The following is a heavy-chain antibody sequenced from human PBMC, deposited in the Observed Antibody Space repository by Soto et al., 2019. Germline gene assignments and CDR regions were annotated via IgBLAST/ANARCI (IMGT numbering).Heavy chain of an antibody. CDR3: ARDQSFDILTGHNWFDP. CDR1: GFTFSSYA. D-gene: IGHD3-9*01. J-gene: IGHJ5*02. Sequence: GGSLRLSCAASGFTFSSYAMHWVRQAPGKGLEWVAVISYDGSNKYYADSVKGRFTISRDNSKNTLYLQMNSLRAEDTAVYYCARDQSFDILTGHNWFDPWGQGTLVTVSS. CDR2: ISYDGSNK. V-gene: IGHV3-30-3*01.